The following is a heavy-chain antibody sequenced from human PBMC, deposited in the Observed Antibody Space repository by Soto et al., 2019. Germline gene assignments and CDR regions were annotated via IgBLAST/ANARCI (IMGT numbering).Heavy chain of an antibody. V-gene: IGHV3-30*18. D-gene: IGHD6-13*01. J-gene: IGHJ5*02. CDR2: ISKDGANT. CDR3: AKAHFSSSWQHGHVLWFDP. CDR1: GFTLNTYD. Sequence: QVQLVESGGGVVQPGGSLRLSCAASGFTLNTYDMHWARQAPGKGLEWVAAISKDGANTFYVDSVKGRFIISRDNSKNTLDLELNSLTTDDSGIYYCAKAHFSSSWQHGHVLWFDPRGQGTQATVSS.